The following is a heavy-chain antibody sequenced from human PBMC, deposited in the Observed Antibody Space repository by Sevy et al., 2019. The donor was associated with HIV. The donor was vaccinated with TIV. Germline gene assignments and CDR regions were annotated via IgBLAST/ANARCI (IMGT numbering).Heavy chain of an antibody. Sequence: GGSLRLSCAASGFAFSGSAMHWIRQASGKGLEWVGCIRTKADSYATAYSESRKGRFTISRDDSKNTAYLQMNSLKIEDTAVYYCTRLGDRTIVRDSGYWGQGTLVTVFS. J-gene: IGHJ4*02. CDR3: TRLGDRTIVRDSGY. D-gene: IGHD1-26*01. CDR2: IRTKADSYAT. V-gene: IGHV3-73*01. CDR1: GFAFSGSA.